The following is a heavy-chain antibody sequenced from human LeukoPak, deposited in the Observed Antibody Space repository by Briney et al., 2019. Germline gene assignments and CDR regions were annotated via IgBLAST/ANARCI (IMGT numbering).Heavy chain of an antibody. CDR1: GYTFTGYY. V-gene: IGHV1-2*02. CDR2: INPNSGGT. J-gene: IGHJ4*02. D-gene: IGHD4-17*01. Sequence: ASVKVSCKASGYTFTGYYMHWVRQAPGQGLEWMGWINPNSGGTNYAQKFQGRATMTRDTSISTAYMELSRLRSDDTAVYYCARDLTTVTTSHYWGQGTLVTVSS. CDR3: ARDLTTVTTSHY.